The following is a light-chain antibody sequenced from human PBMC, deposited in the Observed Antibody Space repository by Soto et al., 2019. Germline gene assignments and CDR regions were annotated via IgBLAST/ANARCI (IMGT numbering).Light chain of an antibody. J-gene: IGKJ1*01. CDR3: QQYSKWPPLT. V-gene: IGKV3-15*01. CDR1: QSVSIH. Sequence: TVMPQPPGTLSVSLGERATLSCRASQSVSIHLAWYQQKPGQAPRLLIYDTSTRATGIPARFSGSGSGTEFTLTISSLQSEDFAVYYCQQYSKWPPLTFGQGTKG. CDR2: DTS.